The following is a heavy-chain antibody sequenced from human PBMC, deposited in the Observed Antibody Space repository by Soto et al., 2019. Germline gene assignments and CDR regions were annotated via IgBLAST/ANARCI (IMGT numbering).Heavy chain of an antibody. CDR2: INHSGST. Sequence: QVQLQQWGAGLLKPSETLSLTCAVYGGSFSGYYWSWIRQPPGKGLEWIGEINHSGSTNYNPSRKSRVTISVDTSKNQFSLKLSSVTAADTAVYYCARGGRRRGDYFDYWGQGTLVTVSS. CDR1: GGSFSGYY. D-gene: IGHD3-10*01. CDR3: ARGGRRRGDYFDY. J-gene: IGHJ4*02. V-gene: IGHV4-34*01.